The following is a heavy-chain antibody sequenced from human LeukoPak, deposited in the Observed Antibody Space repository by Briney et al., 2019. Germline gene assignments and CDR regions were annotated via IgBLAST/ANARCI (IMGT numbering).Heavy chain of an antibody. D-gene: IGHD3-9*01. J-gene: IGHJ3*02. CDR1: GGSISSYY. V-gene: IGHV4-59*01. CDR3: ARVKGYYDILTGNLDAFDI. Sequence: PSETLSLTCTVSGGSISSYYWSWIRQPPGKGLEWIGYIYYSGSTNYNPSLKSRVTISVDTSKNQFSLKLSSVTAADTAVYYCARVKGYYDILTGNLDAFDIWGQKTIVTVSS. CDR2: IYYSGST.